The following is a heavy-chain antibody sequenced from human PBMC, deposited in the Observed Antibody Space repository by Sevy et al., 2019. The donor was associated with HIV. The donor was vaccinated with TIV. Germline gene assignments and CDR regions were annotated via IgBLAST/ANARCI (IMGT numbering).Heavy chain of an antibody. J-gene: IGHJ3*02. D-gene: IGHD6-19*01. CDR3: ARDQISSGWYRDDAFDI. CDR1: GGSISSYY. V-gene: IGHV4-59*13. Sequence: SETLSLTCTVSGGSISSYYWSWIRQPPGKGLEWIGYIYYSGSTNYNPSLKSRVTISVDTSKNRFSLRLSSVTAADTAVYYCARDQISSGWYRDDAFDIWGQGTMVTVSS. CDR2: IYYSGST.